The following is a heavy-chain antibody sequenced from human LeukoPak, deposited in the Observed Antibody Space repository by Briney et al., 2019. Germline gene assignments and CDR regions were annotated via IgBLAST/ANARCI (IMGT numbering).Heavy chain of an antibody. V-gene: IGHV4-39*07. J-gene: IGHJ4*02. Sequence: SSETLSLTCTVSGGSISSSSYYWGWIRQPPGKGLEWIGSIYYSGSTYYNPSLKSRVTISVDTSKNQFSLKLSSVTAADTAVYYCARRAPRFGELTDWGQGTLVTVSS. D-gene: IGHD3-10*01. CDR2: IYYSGST. CDR1: GGSISSSSYY. CDR3: ARRAPRFGELTD.